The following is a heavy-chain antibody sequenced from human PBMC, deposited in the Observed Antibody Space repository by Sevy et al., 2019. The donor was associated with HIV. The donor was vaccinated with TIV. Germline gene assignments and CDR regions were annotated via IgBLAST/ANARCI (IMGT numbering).Heavy chain of an antibody. D-gene: IGHD6-19*01. CDR2: ISGSGGST. J-gene: IGHJ6*03. Sequence: GGSLRLSCAASGFTFSSYAMSWVRQAPGKELEWVSAISGSGGSTYYADSVKGRFTISRDNTKNTLYLQMNSLRAEDTAIYSCAKGSNRVAGPLIYYYYYYMDVWGKGTTVTVSS. V-gene: IGHV3-23*01. CDR1: GFTFSSYA. CDR3: AKGSNRVAGPLIYYYYYYMDV.